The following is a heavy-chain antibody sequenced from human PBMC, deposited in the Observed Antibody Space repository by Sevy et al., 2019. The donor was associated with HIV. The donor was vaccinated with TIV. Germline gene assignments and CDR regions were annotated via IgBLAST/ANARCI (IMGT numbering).Heavy chain of an antibody. J-gene: IGHJ6*02. Sequence: GGSLRLSCAASGFTFSSYAMSWVRQAPGKGLEWVSAISGSGGSTYYEDSVKCRFTISRDNSKNTLYLQMNSLRAEDTAVYYCAKDGSIAAAGGGYYYGMDVWGQGTTVTVSS. V-gene: IGHV3-23*01. D-gene: IGHD6-13*01. CDR3: AKDGSIAAAGGGYYYGMDV. CDR1: GFTFSSYA. CDR2: ISGSGGST.